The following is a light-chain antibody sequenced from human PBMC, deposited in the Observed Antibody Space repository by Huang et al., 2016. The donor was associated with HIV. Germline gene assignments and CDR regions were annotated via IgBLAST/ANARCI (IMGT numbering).Light chain of an antibody. Sequence: DIVMTQSPLSLPVTPGEPASISCRSSQSLLHSNGYNYLDWYLQKPGQSPQLLIYLGATRASGVPDRCSGSGSGTDFTLKISRVEAEDVGVYYCMQALQTTWTFGQGTKVEIK. CDR1: QSLLHSNGYNY. CDR2: LGA. CDR3: MQALQTTWT. V-gene: IGKV2-28*01. J-gene: IGKJ1*01.